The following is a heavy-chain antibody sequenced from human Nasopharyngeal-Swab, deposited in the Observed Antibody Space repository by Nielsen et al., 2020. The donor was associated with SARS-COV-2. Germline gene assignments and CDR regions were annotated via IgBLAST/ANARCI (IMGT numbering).Heavy chain of an antibody. Sequence: ETLSLICAVYGGSFSGYYWSWIRQAPGKGLEWVGRIKSKTDGGTTDYAAPVKGRFTISRDDSKNTLYLQMNSLKTEDTAVYYCTTDYYGSYYFDYWGQGTLVTVSS. V-gene: IGHV3-15*07. J-gene: IGHJ4*02. CDR3: TTDYYGSYYFDY. CDR2: IKSKTDGGTT. CDR1: GGSFSGYY. D-gene: IGHD1-26*01.